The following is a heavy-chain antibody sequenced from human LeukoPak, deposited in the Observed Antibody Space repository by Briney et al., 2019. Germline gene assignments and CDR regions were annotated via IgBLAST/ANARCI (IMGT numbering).Heavy chain of an antibody. CDR2: IYSGGST. J-gene: IGHJ6*02. D-gene: IGHD3-10*01. CDR1: GFTVSSNY. V-gene: IGHV3-66*02. Sequence: GGSLRLSCAASGFTVSSNYMSWVRQAPGTGLEWVSVIYSGGSTYYADSVKGRFTISRDNSKNTLYLQMNSLRAEDTAVYYCARGPPLFGEHYYYYGMDVWGQGTTVTVSS. CDR3: ARGPPLFGEHYYYYGMDV.